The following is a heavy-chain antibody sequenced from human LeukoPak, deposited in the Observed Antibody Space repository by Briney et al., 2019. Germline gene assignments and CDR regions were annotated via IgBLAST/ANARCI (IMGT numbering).Heavy chain of an antibody. D-gene: IGHD3-22*01. Sequence: GGSLRLSCAASGFTFSSYAMSWVRQAPGKGLEWVSAISGSGGSTYYADSVKGRFTISRDNSKNTLYLQMNSLRAEDTAVYYCAKEFYDSSGYYYVLDYLGQGTLVTVSS. V-gene: IGHV3-23*01. CDR1: GFTFSSYA. CDR2: ISGSGGST. J-gene: IGHJ4*02. CDR3: AKEFYDSSGYYYVLDY.